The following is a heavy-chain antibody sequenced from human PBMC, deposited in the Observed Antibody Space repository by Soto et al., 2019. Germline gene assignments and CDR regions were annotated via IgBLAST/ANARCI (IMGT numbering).Heavy chain of an antibody. D-gene: IGHD3-9*01. Sequence: GGSRRLPCTASGFTFRSYGMDWVRQAPGKGLEWVAFIGYDGSNKYYADSVKGRFTISRDNSKNTLYLQMNSLRAEDTAVYYCARDGVYDILTAGWVYYFDYWGQGTLVTVSS. CDR3: ARDGVYDILTAGWVYYFDY. V-gene: IGHV3-30*02. CDR1: GFTFRSYG. J-gene: IGHJ4*02. CDR2: IGYDGSNK.